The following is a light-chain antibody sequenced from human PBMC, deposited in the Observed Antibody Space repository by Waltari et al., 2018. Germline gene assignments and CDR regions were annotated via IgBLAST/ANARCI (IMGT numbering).Light chain of an antibody. CDR2: GAS. V-gene: IGKV3-20*01. CDR1: QTVRTTY. J-gene: IGKJ4*01. CDR3: QQYDISPLT. Sequence: IVLTQSPGTLSLSPGERATLSCRASQTVRTTYLAWYQQKAGQAPTILIYGASSRATGIPDRFSGSGSGTDFSLTISSLEPEDFAVYYCQQYDISPLTFGGGTKVEIK.